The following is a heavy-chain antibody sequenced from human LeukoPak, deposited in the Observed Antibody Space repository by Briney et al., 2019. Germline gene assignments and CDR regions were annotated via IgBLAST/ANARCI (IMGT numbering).Heavy chain of an antibody. V-gene: IGHV4-30-2*01. CDR3: ARDRRSPKGWFDP. Sequence: PSQTLSLTCTVSGGSISSGGYYWSWIRQPPGKGLEWIGYIYHSGSTYYNPPLKSRVTISVDRSKNQFSLKLSSVTAADTAVYYCARDRRSPKGWFDPWGQGTLVTVSS. CDR2: IYHSGST. J-gene: IGHJ5*02. D-gene: IGHD1-26*01. CDR1: GGSISSGGYY.